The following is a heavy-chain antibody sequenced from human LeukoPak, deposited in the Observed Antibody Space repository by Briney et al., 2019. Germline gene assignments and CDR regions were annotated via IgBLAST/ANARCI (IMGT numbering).Heavy chain of an antibody. J-gene: IGHJ5*02. Sequence: ASVKVSCKASGYTFTGYYMHWVRQAPGQGLEWMGWINPNSGNTGYAQKFQGRVTITRNTSISTAYMELSRLRSDDTAVYYCARDADYGDYLNWFDPWGQGTLVTVSS. CDR3: ARDADYGDYLNWFDP. CDR1: GYTFTGYY. CDR2: INPNSGNT. V-gene: IGHV1-2*02. D-gene: IGHD4-17*01.